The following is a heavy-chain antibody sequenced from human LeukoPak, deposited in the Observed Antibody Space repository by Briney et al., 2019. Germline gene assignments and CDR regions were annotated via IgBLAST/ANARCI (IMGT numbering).Heavy chain of an antibody. V-gene: IGHV3-21*01. CDR2: ISSSSSYI. Sequence: GGSLRLSCAASGFTFSSYSMNWVRQAPGKGLEWVSSISSSSSYIYYADSVKGRFTISRDNAKNSLYLQMNSLRAEDTAVYYCARDLEAWATVTTMGDYWGQGTLVTVSS. D-gene: IGHD4-11*01. CDR3: ARDLEAWATVTTMGDY. J-gene: IGHJ4*02. CDR1: GFTFSSYS.